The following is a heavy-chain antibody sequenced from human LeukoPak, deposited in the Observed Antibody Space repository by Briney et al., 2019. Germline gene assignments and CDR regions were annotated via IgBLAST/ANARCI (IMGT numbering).Heavy chain of an antibody. CDR1: GYTFTGYY. CDR3: ATDLGRDYMDV. V-gene: IGHV1-24*01. Sequence: ASVKVSCKASGYTFTGYYMHWVRQAPGKGLEWMGGFDPEDGETIYAQKFQGRVTMTEDTSTDTAYMELSSLRSEDTAVYYCATDLGRDYMDVWGKGTTVTVSS. CDR2: FDPEDGET. J-gene: IGHJ6*03.